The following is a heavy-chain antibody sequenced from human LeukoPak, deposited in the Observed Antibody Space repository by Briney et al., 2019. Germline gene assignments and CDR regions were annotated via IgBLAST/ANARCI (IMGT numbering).Heavy chain of an antibody. Sequence: PGGSLRLSCAASGFTFRSYTMSWVRQAPGKGLEWVSGISGSGGSTYYGDSVKGRLTISRDNSKNTLYLQMNSLRAEDTAVYYCAKFRAAAGTDYWGQGTQVTVSS. J-gene: IGHJ4*02. CDR2: ISGSGGST. V-gene: IGHV3-23*01. CDR1: GFTFRSYT. CDR3: AKFRAAAGTDY. D-gene: IGHD6-13*01.